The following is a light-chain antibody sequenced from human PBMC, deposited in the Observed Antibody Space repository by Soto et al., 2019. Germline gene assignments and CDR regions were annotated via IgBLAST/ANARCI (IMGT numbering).Light chain of an antibody. CDR3: HQYGSTPPT. J-gene: IGKJ1*01. CDR2: GAS. V-gene: IGKV3-20*01. Sequence: IVLTQFPGTLSLSPGERATLSCRASQSVYRNYVTWYQQKPGQAPRLLIYGASNRATGIPDRFSGSGSEADFTLTISRLEPEDCALYFCHQYGSTPPTFGQGTKVEI. CDR1: QSVYRNY.